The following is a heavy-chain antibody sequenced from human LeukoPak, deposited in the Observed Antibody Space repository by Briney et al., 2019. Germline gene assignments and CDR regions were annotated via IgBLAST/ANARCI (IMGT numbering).Heavy chain of an antibody. Sequence: GGSLRLSCAASGFTFSSYGMHWVRQAPGKGLEWVAVIWYDGSNKYYADSVKGRFTISRDNSKNTLYLQMNSLRAEDTAVYYCATDPDSSGYYYPIFDYWGQGTLVTVSS. CDR3: ATDPDSSGYYYPIFDY. CDR2: IWYDGSNK. V-gene: IGHV3-33*01. CDR1: GFTFSSYG. D-gene: IGHD3-22*01. J-gene: IGHJ4*02.